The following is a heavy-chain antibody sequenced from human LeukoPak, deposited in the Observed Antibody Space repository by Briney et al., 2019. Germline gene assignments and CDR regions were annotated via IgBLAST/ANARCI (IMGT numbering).Heavy chain of an antibody. V-gene: IGHV3-21*04. Sequence: PGGSLRLSCAASGFTFSSYSMNWVRQAPGKGLGWVSSISSSSSYIYYADSVKGRFTISRDNAKNSLYLQMNSLRAEDTALYYCAKALYYYDSSEIDYWGQGTLVTVSS. D-gene: IGHD3-22*01. CDR1: GFTFSSYS. J-gene: IGHJ4*02. CDR2: ISSSSSYI. CDR3: AKALYYYDSSEIDY.